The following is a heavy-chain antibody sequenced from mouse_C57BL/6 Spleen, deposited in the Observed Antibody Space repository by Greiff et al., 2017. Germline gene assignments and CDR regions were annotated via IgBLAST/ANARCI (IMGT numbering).Heavy chain of an antibody. D-gene: IGHD2-4*01. CDR2: IYPGDGDT. CDR1: GYAFSSSW. V-gene: IGHV1-82*01. J-gene: IGHJ4*01. CDR3: AKNDYDTGYYAMDY. Sequence: QVQLQQSGPELVKPGASVKISCKASGYAFSSSWMNWVKQRPGTGLEWIGRIYPGDGDTNYNGKFKGKTTLTADKSSSTAYMQLSSLTSEDSAVYFCAKNDYDTGYYAMDYWGQGTSVTVSS.